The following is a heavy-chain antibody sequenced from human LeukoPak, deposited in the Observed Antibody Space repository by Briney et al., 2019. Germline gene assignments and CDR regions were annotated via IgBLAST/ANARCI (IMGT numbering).Heavy chain of an antibody. V-gene: IGHV3-23*01. J-gene: IGHJ4*02. Sequence: GGSLRLSCAASGFTFSSYALSWVRQAPGKGLEWVSAISGSGGSTYYADSVKGQFTISRDNSKNTLFLQMNSLRAEDTAVYYCAKDRPCGGDCYWRDYWGQGTLVTVSS. CDR3: AKDRPCGGDCYWRDY. D-gene: IGHD2-21*02. CDR1: GFTFSSYA. CDR2: ISGSGGST.